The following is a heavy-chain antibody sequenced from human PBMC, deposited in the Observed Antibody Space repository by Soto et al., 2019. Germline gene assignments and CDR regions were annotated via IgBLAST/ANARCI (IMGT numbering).Heavy chain of an antibody. V-gene: IGHV3-64D*08. CDR3: VKDKGVLRYFDWSIDPYYYGMDV. CDR1: GFTFSSYA. J-gene: IGHJ6*02. CDR2: ISSNGGST. D-gene: IGHD3-9*01. Sequence: GGSLRLSCSASGFTFSSYAMHWVRQAPGKGLEYVSAISSNGGSTYYADSVKGRFTISRDNSKNTLYLQMSSLRAEDTAVYYCVKDKGVLRYFDWSIDPYYYGMDVWGQGTTVTVSS.